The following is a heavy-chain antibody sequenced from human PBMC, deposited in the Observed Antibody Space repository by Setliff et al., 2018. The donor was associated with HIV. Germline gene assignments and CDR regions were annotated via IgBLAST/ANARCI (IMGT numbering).Heavy chain of an antibody. Sequence: PGGSLRLSCAASGFIFSSYEMNWVRQAPGKGLEWVSYSSSSGYSTNYADSVKGRFTMSRDNAKNLLYLQMNSLRAEDTAVYFCARDFAAAVVGVVSFFDSWGQGTLVTVSS. CDR3: ARDFAAAVVGVVSFFDS. CDR1: GFIFSSYE. J-gene: IGHJ4*02. V-gene: IGHV3-48*03. D-gene: IGHD3-3*01. CDR2: SSSSGYST.